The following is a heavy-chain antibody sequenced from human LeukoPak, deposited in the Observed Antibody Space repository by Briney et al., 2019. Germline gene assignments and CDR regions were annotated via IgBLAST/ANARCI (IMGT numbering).Heavy chain of an antibody. Sequence: PGGSLRLSSAASGITVSTPYMNCVRQAPGRRLEWGSILYSGSDTYYADSVKGRFTISRDNSKNTLSLQMDSLRAEDTAVYYCARVGVGDHFHWYFDLWGRGTLVTVSS. D-gene: IGHD3-10*01. CDR1: GITVSTPY. V-gene: IGHV3-53*01. J-gene: IGHJ2*01. CDR3: ARVGVGDHFHWYFDL. CDR2: LYSGSDT.